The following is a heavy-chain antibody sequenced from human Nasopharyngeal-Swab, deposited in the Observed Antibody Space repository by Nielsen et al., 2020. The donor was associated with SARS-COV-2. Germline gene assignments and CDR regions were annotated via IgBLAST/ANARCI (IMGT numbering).Heavy chain of an antibody. D-gene: IGHD3-22*01. CDR2: ISSSGSTI. Sequence: WIRQPPGKGLEWVSYISSSGSTIYYADSVKGRFTISRGNAKNSLYLQMNSLRAEDTAVYYCARDQAYYYDSSGYPDYWGQGTLVTVSS. CDR3: ARDQAYYYDSSGYPDY. V-gene: IGHV3-11*04. J-gene: IGHJ4*02.